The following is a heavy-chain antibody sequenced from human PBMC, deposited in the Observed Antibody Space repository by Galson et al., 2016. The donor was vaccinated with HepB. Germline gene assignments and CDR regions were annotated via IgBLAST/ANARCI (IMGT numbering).Heavy chain of an antibody. CDR2: ILYDASNK. V-gene: IGHV3-30*18. J-gene: IGHJ6*03. CDR3: VKGGSAHSFHYYMDV. CDR1: GFTFSSYG. Sequence: SLRLSCAASGFTFSSYGMHWVRQAPGKGLKWVAVILYDASNKYYTDSVKGRLTIPRDNSKNTLFLQMNSLRPEDTAVYYCVKGGSAHSFHYYMDVWGKGTTVTVSS. D-gene: IGHD6-25*01.